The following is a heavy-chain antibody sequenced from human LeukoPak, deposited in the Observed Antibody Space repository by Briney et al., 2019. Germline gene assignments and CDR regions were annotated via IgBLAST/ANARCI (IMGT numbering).Heavy chain of an antibody. J-gene: IGHJ4*02. CDR2: TDYRVYT. CDR3: ARGGPAPRPDTGYYFY. Sequence: SETLSLTCTVSRGSISGYYWTWLRQPPGRGLGWISYTDYRVYTNYNTSLQTRAAVSIDPPNSQFSLRLSAVTTADTAVHYGARGGPAPRPDTGYYFYWGQGSLVTVSS. D-gene: IGHD3-9*01. V-gene: IGHV4-59*12. CDR1: RGSISGYY.